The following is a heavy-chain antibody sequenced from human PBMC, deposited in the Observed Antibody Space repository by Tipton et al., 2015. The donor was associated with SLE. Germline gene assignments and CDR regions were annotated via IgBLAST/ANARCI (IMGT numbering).Heavy chain of an antibody. CDR1: GGSISGYY. Sequence: TLSLTCTVSGGSISGYYWSWIRQPPGTGLEWIGFIDYSGSTNYSPSLKGRVTISVDTSKNQFSLKLRSVTAADTALYYCARAKGSGTYSSGQFDSWGPGTLVTVSS. J-gene: IGHJ4*02. V-gene: IGHV4-59*13. D-gene: IGHD3-10*01. CDR3: ARAKGSGTYSSGQFDS. CDR2: IDYSGST.